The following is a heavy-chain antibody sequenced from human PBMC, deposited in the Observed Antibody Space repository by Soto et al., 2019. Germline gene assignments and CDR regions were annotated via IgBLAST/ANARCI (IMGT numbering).Heavy chain of an antibody. J-gene: IGHJ6*02. Sequence: SVKVSCKASGGTFSSYAISWVRQAPGQGLEWMGGIIPIFGTANYAQKFQGRVTITADESTSTAYMELSSLRSEDTAVYYCASGTYDYGDYGMDVWGQGTTVTVSS. CDR3: ASGTYDYGDYGMDV. D-gene: IGHD4-17*01. V-gene: IGHV1-69*13. CDR2: IIPIFGTA. CDR1: GGTFSSYA.